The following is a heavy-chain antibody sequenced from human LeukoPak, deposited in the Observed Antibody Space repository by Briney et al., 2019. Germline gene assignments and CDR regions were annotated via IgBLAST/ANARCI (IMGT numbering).Heavy chain of an antibody. CDR2: IYLDGRA. J-gene: IGHJ4*02. CDR3: ARELYYFDY. CDR1: GFAVSSKY. Sequence: GGSLRLSCAASGFAVSSKYMNWVRQAPGKGLEWVTVIYLDGRADYADSVKGRFTISSDNSKNTLYLQMNSLRAEDTAVYYCARELYYFDYWGQGTLVTVSS. V-gene: IGHV3-66*01.